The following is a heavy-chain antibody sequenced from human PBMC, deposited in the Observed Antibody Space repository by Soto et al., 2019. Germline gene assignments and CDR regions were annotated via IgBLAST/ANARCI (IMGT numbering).Heavy chain of an antibody. CDR1: GFAFSSYA. CDR2: ITGSGDDT. Sequence: GGSLRLSCAASGFAFSSYAMSWVRLPPGKGLEWVSVITGSGDDTFYADSVKGRFSISRDNPQNTLLLQLNRLRVEDTAIYYCAKGGGFGLPPGYYFPMDLWGQGTSVTVSS. J-gene: IGHJ6*02. V-gene: IGHV3-23*01. D-gene: IGHD3-10*01. CDR3: AKGGGFGLPPGYYFPMDL.